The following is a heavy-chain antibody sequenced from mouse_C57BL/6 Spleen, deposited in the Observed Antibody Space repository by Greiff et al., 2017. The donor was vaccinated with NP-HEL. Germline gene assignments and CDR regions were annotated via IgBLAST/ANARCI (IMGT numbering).Heavy chain of an antibody. CDR3: ASRANWDYFDY. Sequence: DVMLVESGGGLVKPGGSLKLSCAASGFTFSSYAMSWVRQTPEKRLEWVATISDGGSYTYYPDNVKGRFTISRDNAKNNLYLQMSHVKSEGTAIYYGASRANWDYFDYWGQGTTLTVSS. D-gene: IGHD4-1*01. J-gene: IGHJ2*01. CDR1: GFTFSSYA. V-gene: IGHV5-4*03. CDR2: ISDGGSYT.